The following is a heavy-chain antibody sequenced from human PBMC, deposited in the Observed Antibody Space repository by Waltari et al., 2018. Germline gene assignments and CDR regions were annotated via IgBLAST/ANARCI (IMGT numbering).Heavy chain of an antibody. CDR3: ASPTPTGGSSFDF. V-gene: IGHV4-39*07. D-gene: IGHD3-16*01. CDR2: MYYTGTT. Sequence: QLQLQESGPGLVKPSETLSLTCTVPGASVATDHYSWGWLRQTPGKGLEWIVTMYYTGTTYYNPYLQNRVSISLDTSKTQFSLKLNSVTAADTAVYYCASPTPTGGSSFDFWGPGTLVTVSS. J-gene: IGHJ4*02. CDR1: GASVATDHYS.